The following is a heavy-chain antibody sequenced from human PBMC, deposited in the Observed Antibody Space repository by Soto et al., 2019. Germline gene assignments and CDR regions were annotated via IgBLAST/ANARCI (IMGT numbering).Heavy chain of an antibody. CDR3: ARGGVGRYCSSTSCYTWVFDY. Sequence: GGSLRLSCAASGFTFISYWIHLFRQSPVKWLVWVSRINSDGSSTSYADSVKGRFTISRDNAKNTLYLQMNSLRAEDTAVYYCARGGVGRYCSSTSCYTWVFDYWGQGTLVTVSS. CDR1: GFTFISYW. CDR2: INSDGSST. J-gene: IGHJ4*02. V-gene: IGHV3-74*01. D-gene: IGHD2-2*02.